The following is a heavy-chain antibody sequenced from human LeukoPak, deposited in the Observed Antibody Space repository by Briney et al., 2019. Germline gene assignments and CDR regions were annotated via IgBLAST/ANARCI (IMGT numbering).Heavy chain of an antibody. Sequence: GGSLRLSCAASGFTFSSYWMHWVRQAPGKGLVGVSHINSDGSSTSYADSVKGRFTISRDNAKNTLYLQMNSLRAEDTAVYYCARDPPYGGNSEEADYWGQGTLVTVSS. D-gene: IGHD4-23*01. CDR1: GFTFSSYW. CDR2: INSDGSST. CDR3: ARDPPYGGNSEEADY. V-gene: IGHV3-74*01. J-gene: IGHJ4*02.